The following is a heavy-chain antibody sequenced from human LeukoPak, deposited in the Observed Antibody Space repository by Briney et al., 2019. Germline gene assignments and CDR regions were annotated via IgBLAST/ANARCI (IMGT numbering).Heavy chain of an antibody. D-gene: IGHD3-10*02. J-gene: IGHJ4*02. Sequence: GGSLRLSCATSGFTFDRYTIHWVRQAPGKGLEWVSLAGWAGGTTYYSDSVRGRFTISRDSGKNSVYLQMNSLTTDDTAFYLCVKELDTMFFDYWGQGALVTVSS. CDR2: AGWAGGTT. V-gene: IGHV3-43*01. CDR1: GFTFDRYT. CDR3: VKELDTMFFDY.